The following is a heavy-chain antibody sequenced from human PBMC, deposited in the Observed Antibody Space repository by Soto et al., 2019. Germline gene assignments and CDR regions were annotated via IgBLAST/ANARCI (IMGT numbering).Heavy chain of an antibody. CDR1: GGTFSSYA. CDR3: AGADSSGYYWDDAFDI. CDR2: IIPIFGTA. V-gene: IGHV1-69*06. D-gene: IGHD3-22*01. Sequence: ASVKVSCKASGGTFSSYAISWVRQAPGQGLEWMGGIIPIFGTANYAQKFQGRVTITADKSTSTAYMELSSLRSEDTAVYYCAGADSSGYYWDDAFDIWGQGTMVTVSS. J-gene: IGHJ3*02.